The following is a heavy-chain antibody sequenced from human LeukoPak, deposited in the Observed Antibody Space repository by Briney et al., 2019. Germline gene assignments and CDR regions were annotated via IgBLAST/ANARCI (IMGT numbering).Heavy chain of an antibody. CDR3: ARDIVYGDYELQSRRDAFDI. CDR1: SGSISSGGYY. J-gene: IGHJ3*02. CDR2: IYYSGSP. D-gene: IGHD4-17*01. Sequence: SVTLSLPCTVSSGSISSGGYYWRWICQHPGKGREWIGYIYYSGSPYYNPSLKSRVTISVDTSKNQFSLKLSPVTAADTAVYYCARDIVYGDYELQSRRDAFDIWGQGTMVTVSS. V-gene: IGHV4-31*03.